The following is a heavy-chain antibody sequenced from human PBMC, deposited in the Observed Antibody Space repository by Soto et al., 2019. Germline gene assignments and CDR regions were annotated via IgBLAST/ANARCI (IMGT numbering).Heavy chain of an antibody. Sequence: ASVKVSCKASGYTFTSYGISWARQAPGQGLEWMGWISAYNGNTNYAQKLQGRVTMTTDTSTSTAYMELRSLRSDDTAVYYCASHTYCGGDCYRPYYYGMDVWGQGTTVTVSS. D-gene: IGHD2-21*02. V-gene: IGHV1-18*04. J-gene: IGHJ6*02. CDR2: ISAYNGNT. CDR3: ASHTYCGGDCYRPYYYGMDV. CDR1: GYTFTSYG.